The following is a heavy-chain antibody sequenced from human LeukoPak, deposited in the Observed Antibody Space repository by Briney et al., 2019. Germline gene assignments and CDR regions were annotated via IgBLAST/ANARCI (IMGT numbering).Heavy chain of an antibody. CDR1: GGSISSYY. J-gene: IGHJ5*02. D-gene: IGHD3-10*01. CDR2: IFHSGST. V-gene: IGHV4-59*08. CDR3: ARHSQVVRGWFDP. Sequence: PSETLSLTCTVSGGSISSYYWSWIRQPPGKGLEWIGYIFHSGSTNYSPSLKSRVNMSVDTSKSQFSLKLSSVTAADTAVYYCARHSQVVRGWFDPWGQGTLVTVSS.